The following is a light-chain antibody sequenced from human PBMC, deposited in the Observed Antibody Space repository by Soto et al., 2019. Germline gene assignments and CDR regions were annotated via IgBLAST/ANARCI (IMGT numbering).Light chain of an antibody. V-gene: IGKV1-33*01. CDR2: DAS. J-gene: IGKJ3*01. Sequence: DIQMTQSPSSLSVSVGDRVTITCQASQDIGKNLNWYQQKPGKAPKLLIYDASNLEAGVPPRFSGSGSGTDFTLTISSLQPEDVATYYCQHCDYLPIFGPGTKVDIK. CDR3: QHCDYLPI. CDR1: QDIGKN.